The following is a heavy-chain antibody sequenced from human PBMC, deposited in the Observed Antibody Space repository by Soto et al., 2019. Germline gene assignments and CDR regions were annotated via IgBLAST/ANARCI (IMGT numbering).Heavy chain of an antibody. V-gene: IGHV4-59*01. J-gene: IGHJ5*02. CDR3: ARGLGVTSHWFDP. CDR2: IYYSGST. Sequence: QVQLQESGPGLVKPSETLSLTCTVSGGSISSYYWSWIRQPPGKGLEWIGYIYYSGSTNYNPSLKSRVPISVDTSKNPFSLKLSSVTAADTAVDYCARGLGVTSHWFDPWGQGTLVTVSS. D-gene: IGHD2-2*01. CDR1: GGSISSYY.